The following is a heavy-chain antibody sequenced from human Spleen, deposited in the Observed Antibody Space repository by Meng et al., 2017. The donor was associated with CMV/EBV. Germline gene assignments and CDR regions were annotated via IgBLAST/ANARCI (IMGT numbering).Heavy chain of an antibody. CDR2: IKEDGSGK. J-gene: IGHJ5*02. CDR3: ARAASSPGFNWFDP. CDR1: GFTFSTYW. D-gene: IGHD3-10*01. Sequence: GGSLRLSCAVSGFTFSTYWMTWVRQSPGKGLEWVANIKEDGSGKNYLDSVKGRFTISRDNAKNSLYLEMNSLRAEDTAVYYCARAASSPGFNWFDPWGQGTLVTVSS. V-gene: IGHV3-7*01.